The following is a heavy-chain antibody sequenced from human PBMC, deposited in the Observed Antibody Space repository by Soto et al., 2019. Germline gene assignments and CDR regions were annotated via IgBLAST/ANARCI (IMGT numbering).Heavy chain of an antibody. CDR1: GGTFSSYA. J-gene: IGHJ3*02. Sequence: SVKVSCKASGGTFSSYAISWVRQAPGQGLEWMGGIIPIFGTANYAQKFQGRVTITADKSTSTAYMELSSLRSEDTAVYYCARDRRGYSSNTGFDAFDIWGQGTMVTVSS. V-gene: IGHV1-69*06. D-gene: IGHD6-13*01. CDR3: ARDRRGYSSNTGFDAFDI. CDR2: IIPIFGTA.